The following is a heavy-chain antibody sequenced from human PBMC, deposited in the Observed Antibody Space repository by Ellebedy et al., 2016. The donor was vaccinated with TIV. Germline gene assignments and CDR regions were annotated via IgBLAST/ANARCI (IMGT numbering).Heavy chain of an antibody. D-gene: IGHD6-19*01. CDR3: ARDSRQWLEEHSFDY. Sequence: AASVKVSCKASGYTFTSHYIHWMRQAPGQGLEWMGVINPSGGSTSYAQKFQGRITMTRDTSTTTVYMELSSLRSEDTAVYYCARDSRQWLEEHSFDYWGRGTLVTVSS. J-gene: IGHJ4*02. CDR1: GYTFTSHY. V-gene: IGHV1-46*01. CDR2: INPSGGST.